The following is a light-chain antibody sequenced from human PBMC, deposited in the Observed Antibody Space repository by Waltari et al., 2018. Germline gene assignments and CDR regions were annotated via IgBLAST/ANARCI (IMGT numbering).Light chain of an antibody. CDR1: QTISSSS. V-gene: IGKV3-20*01. Sequence: EVVLTQSPGTLSFSPGKRATLSSRASQTISSSSLAWYQQRPGQPPRLLIYGASARATGIPDRFSGRASGTDFTLTIARLEPEDFAMYYCQQYGFSPPYTFGQGTKLEIK. CDR2: GAS. CDR3: QQYGFSPPYT. J-gene: IGKJ2*01.